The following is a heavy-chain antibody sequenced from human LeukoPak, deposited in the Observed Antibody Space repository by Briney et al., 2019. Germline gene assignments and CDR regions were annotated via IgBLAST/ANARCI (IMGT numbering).Heavy chain of an antibody. Sequence: SETLSLTCTVSGGSISTYYWSWIRQPPGKGLEWIGFIYYSGSTNYNPSLKSRVTMSVDTSKSQFSLKLTSVTAADTALYYCARGANRLDYWGQGTLVTVSS. D-gene: IGHD1-14*01. V-gene: IGHV4-59*01. CDR3: ARGANRLDY. J-gene: IGHJ4*02. CDR2: IYYSGST. CDR1: GGSISTYY.